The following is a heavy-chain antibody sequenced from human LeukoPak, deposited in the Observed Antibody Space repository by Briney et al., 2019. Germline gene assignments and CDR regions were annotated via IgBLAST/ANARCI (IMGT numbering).Heavy chain of an antibody. CDR1: GFTFEDYA. V-gene: IGHV3-9*01. CDR3: AKSNHRSSWFPLDY. J-gene: IGHJ4*02. D-gene: IGHD6-13*01. CDR2: ISWNSGSI. Sequence: GGSLRLSCAASGFTFEDYAMHWVRQAPGKGLEWVSGISWNSGSIGYADSVKGRFTISRDNAKNSLYLQMNSLRAEDTALYYCAKSNHRSSWFPLDYWGQGTLVTVSS.